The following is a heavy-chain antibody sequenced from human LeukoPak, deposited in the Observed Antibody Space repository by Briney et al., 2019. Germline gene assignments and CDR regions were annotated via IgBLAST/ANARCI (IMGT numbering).Heavy chain of an antibody. CDR3: ARASLDFWSGYRHAFDY. D-gene: IGHD3-3*01. CDR2: IYYSGST. V-gene: IGHV4-59*11. J-gene: IGHJ4*02. CDR1: GGSISSHY. Sequence: SETLSLTCTVSGGSISSHYWSWIRQPPGKGLEWIGYIYYSGSTNYNPSLKSRVTISVDTSKNQFSLKLSSVTAADTAVYYCARASLDFWSGYRHAFDYWGQGTLVTVSS.